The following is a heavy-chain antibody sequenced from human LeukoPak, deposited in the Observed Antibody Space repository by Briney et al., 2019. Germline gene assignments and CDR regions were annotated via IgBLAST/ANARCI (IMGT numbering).Heavy chain of an antibody. CDR2: IDPSDSYT. CDR3: ARRGRSSHNFDY. Sequence: GESQKISCKGSGYSFTSYWISWVRQMPGKGLEWMGRIDPSDSYTNYSPSFQGHVTISADKSISTAYLQWSSLKASDTAMYYCARRGRSSHNFDYWGQGTLVTVSS. J-gene: IGHJ4*02. D-gene: IGHD6-13*01. CDR1: GYSFTSYW. V-gene: IGHV5-10-1*01.